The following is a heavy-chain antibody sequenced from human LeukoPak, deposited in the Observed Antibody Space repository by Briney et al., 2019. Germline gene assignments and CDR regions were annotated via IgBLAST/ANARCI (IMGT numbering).Heavy chain of an antibody. CDR1: RFYFSTCD. CDR3: ASAHGGSGYDRPFDY. CDR2: IDSSASTT. D-gene: IGHD5-12*01. Sequence: GGSLRLSCTASRFYFSTCDMNWVRQVPGKGLEWVSYIDSSASTTYYAGSVQGRFTISRDNAKNSLYLQMRSLRVEDTAFYYCASAHGGSGYDRPFDYWGQGTLVTVSS. J-gene: IGHJ4*02. V-gene: IGHV3-48*03.